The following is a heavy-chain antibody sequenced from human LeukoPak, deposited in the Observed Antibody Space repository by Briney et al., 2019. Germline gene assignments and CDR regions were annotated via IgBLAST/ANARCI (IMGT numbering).Heavy chain of an antibody. Sequence: GGSLRLSCAASGFTFDDYAMHWVRQAPGKGLEWVSYISSSSSYIYYADSVKGRFTISRDNAKNSLYLQMNSLRAEDTAVYYCARDRAVEVDYWGQGTLVTVSS. CDR1: GFTFDDYA. V-gene: IGHV3-21*05. D-gene: IGHD3-3*01. CDR2: ISSSSSYI. J-gene: IGHJ4*02. CDR3: ARDRAVEVDY.